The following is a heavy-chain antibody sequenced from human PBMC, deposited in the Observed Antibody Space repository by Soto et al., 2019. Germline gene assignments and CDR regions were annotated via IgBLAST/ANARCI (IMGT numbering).Heavy chain of an antibody. CDR1: GGSISTYY. V-gene: IGHV4-4*07. CDR3: ARGGRDGFDI. Sequence: QAQLQESGPGLVKPSETLSLTCTVSGGSISTYYWNWIRQPAGKRPEWIGRIYISGSTNYNPSLRSRVAMSVDTSKDQFSLKLSSVTAADTAVYYCARGGRDGFDIWGQGTLVTVSS. J-gene: IGHJ3*02. CDR2: IYISGST.